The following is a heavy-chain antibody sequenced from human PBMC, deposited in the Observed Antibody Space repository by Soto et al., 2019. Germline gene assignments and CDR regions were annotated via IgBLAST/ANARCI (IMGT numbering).Heavy chain of an antibody. V-gene: IGHV4-34*01. Sequence: QVHLEQWGAGLLNPSETLSLTCAVYSGSLSGYYWSWVRQSPGKGLEWIGEINHSGTANYNPSLKTRATISADASKHQFSLRLTSVTAADSATYYCASYHFLDLWTGSRHYMDVWSRGTPVTVS. CDR1: SGSLSGYY. CDR3: ASYHFLDLWTGSRHYMDV. CDR2: INHSGTA. D-gene: IGHD3-9*01. J-gene: IGHJ6*03.